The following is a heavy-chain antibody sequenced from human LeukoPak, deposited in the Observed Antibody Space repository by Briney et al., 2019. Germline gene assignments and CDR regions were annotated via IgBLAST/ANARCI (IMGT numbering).Heavy chain of an antibody. V-gene: IGHV4-39*07. D-gene: IGHD3-3*01. Sequence: SETLSLTCTVSGGSISSSSYYWGWIRQPPGKGLEWIGEINHSGSTNYNPSLKSRVTISVATSKNQFSLKLSSVTAADTDVYYCAREGISFGTIFGVVTPPYSSSWPFDYWGQGTLVTVSS. CDR2: INHSGST. CDR1: GGSISSSSYY. J-gene: IGHJ4*02. CDR3: AREGISFGTIFGVVTPPYSSSWPFDY.